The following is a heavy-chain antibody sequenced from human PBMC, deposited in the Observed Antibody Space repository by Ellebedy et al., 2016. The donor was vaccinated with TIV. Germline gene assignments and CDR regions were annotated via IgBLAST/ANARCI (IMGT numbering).Heavy chain of an antibody. CDR3: ARARRYYYYMDV. V-gene: IGHV4-59*01. CDR2: IYYSGST. J-gene: IGHJ6*03. Sequence: SETLSLXCTVSGGSISSYYWSWIRQPPGKGLEWIGYIYYSGSTNYNPSLKSRVTISVDTSKNQFSLKLSSVTAADTAVYYCARARRYYYYMDVWGKGTTVTVSS. CDR1: GGSISSYY.